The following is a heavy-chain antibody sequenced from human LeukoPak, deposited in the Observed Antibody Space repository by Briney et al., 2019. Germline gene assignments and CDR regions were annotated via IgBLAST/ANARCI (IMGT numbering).Heavy chain of an antibody. V-gene: IGHV4-39*07. J-gene: IGHJ4*02. Sequence: SETLSLTCTVSGGSISTSNYYWGWIRQPPGKGLEWIGNIFYSGSTYYSPSLRSRVTISLDTSRNQFSLKLSSVTAADTAVYYCARVFLWFGELLTGYFDYWGQGTLVTVSS. CDR3: ARVFLWFGELLTGYFDY. CDR2: IFYSGST. CDR1: GGSISTSNYY. D-gene: IGHD3-10*01.